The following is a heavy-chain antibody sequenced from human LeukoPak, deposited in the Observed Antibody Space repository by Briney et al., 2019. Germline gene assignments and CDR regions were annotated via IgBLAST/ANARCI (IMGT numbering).Heavy chain of an antibody. CDR3: ARQVDCSSISCYVLEPYFDY. V-gene: IGHV4-59*01. CDR2: IYYSGST. Sequence: SETLSLTCTVSGGSISSYYWSWIRQPPGKGLEWIGYIYYSGSTNYNPSLKSRVTISVDTSKNQFSLKLSSVTAADTAVYYCARQVDCSSISCYVLEPYFDYWGQGTLVTVSS. CDR1: GGSISSYY. J-gene: IGHJ4*02. D-gene: IGHD2-2*01.